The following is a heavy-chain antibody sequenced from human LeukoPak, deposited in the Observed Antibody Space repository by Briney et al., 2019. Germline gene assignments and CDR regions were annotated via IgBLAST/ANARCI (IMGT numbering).Heavy chain of an antibody. CDR1: GFTFSTYW. J-gene: IGHJ4*02. CDR2: IKHDGSEK. D-gene: IGHD6-13*01. V-gene: IGHV3-7*01. CDR3: ARVGTAEGTLEDY. Sequence: GGSLRLSCAASGFTFSTYWMSWVRQPPGKGLEWVANIKHDGSEKYFVDSVKDRFTISRDNAKNSLYLQMNSLRAEDTAVYYCARVGTAEGTLEDYWGQGTLVTVSS.